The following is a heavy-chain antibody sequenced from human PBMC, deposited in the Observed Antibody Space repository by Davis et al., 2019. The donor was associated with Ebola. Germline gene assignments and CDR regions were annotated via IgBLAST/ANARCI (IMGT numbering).Heavy chain of an antibody. Sequence: ASVKVSCKASRYTFTSYYMHWVRQAPGQGLEWMGIINPSGGSTSYAQKFQGRVTMTRDTSISTAYMELSRLRSDDTAVYYCARVLNWGPSSWGQGTLVTVSS. D-gene: IGHD7-27*01. J-gene: IGHJ5*02. CDR2: INPSGGST. CDR1: RYTFTSYY. V-gene: IGHV1-46*01. CDR3: ARVLNWGPSS.